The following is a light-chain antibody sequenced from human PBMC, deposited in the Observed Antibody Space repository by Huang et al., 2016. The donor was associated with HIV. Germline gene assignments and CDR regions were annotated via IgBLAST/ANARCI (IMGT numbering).Light chain of an antibody. V-gene: IGKV1D-13*01. CDR2: DAS. CDR1: QDINSA. CDR3: QQYNDFSLT. Sequence: AIQLTQSPPSLSASAGDRVTITCRASQDINSALAWYQQKPGKAPTLLIYDASNLKSGVPSRFSGSGSGTDFTLSISSLQPEDFATYYCQQYNDFSLTFGGGTRVEIK. J-gene: IGKJ4*01.